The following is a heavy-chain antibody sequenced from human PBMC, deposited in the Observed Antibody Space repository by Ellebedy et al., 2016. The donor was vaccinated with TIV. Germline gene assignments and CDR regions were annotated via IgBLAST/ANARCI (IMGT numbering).Heavy chain of an antibody. CDR1: GFTFRNYI. D-gene: IGHD6-19*01. Sequence: PGGSLRLSCAASGFTFRNYIMTWVRQAPGKGLEWVANIRQDGSEGYYVDSVKGRFTISRDNLKNSLYLQMNSLRVEDTAVYYCVRAGWYNFEFWGQGTVVTVSS. CDR3: VRAGWYNFEF. V-gene: IGHV3-7*04. CDR2: IRQDGSEG. J-gene: IGHJ4*02.